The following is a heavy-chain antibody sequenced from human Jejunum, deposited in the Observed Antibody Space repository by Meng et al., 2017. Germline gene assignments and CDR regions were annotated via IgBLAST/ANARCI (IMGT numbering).Heavy chain of an antibody. J-gene: IGHJ4*02. Sequence: QRQLVQSGAEVKTPGASVKVSCKASGYTFSDYYIYWVRQAPGQGLECMGRINPNSGGTNYAQEFQGRVTMTRDTSITTAYMELYRLKFADTAVYYCARDLGAVAGLDSWGQGTLVTVSS. CDR2: INPNSGGT. D-gene: IGHD6-19*01. V-gene: IGHV1-2*06. CDR3: ARDLGAVAGLDS. CDR1: GYTFSDYY.